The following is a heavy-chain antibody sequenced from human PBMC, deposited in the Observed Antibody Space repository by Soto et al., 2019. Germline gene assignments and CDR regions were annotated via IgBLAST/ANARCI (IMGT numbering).Heavy chain of an antibody. CDR2: VFHGGST. CDR1: GASITGSNW. V-gene: IGHV4-4*02. CDR3: ARDLRNFGVPFDT. D-gene: IGHD2-8*01. Sequence: QVQLQESGPGLVQPSGTLSLTCDVFGASITGSNWWSWVRQSPGGGLEWIGEVFHGGSTNYNPSLKSRGTVSVDKSKNQFSLILTSLTAADAAVYYCARDLRNFGVPFDTWGQGIRVTVSS. J-gene: IGHJ4*02.